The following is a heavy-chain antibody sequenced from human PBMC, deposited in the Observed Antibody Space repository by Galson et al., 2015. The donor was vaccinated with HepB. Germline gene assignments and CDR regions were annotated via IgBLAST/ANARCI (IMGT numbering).Heavy chain of an antibody. J-gene: IGHJ4*02. D-gene: IGHD2-15*01. CDR3: ARSRFCTAGSCYKDY. CDR1: GFTFSTYW. Sequence: SLRLSCAASGFTFSTYWMTWVRQAPGKGLEWVANINQDGSQKYYVDSVKGRFTISRDNSKSSLYLQVNSLRAEDTAVYYCARSRFCTAGSCYKDYWGQGTLVTVSS. CDR2: INQDGSQK. V-gene: IGHV3-7*01.